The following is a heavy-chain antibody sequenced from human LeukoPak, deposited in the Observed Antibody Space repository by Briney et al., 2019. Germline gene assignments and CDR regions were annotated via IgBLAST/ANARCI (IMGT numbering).Heavy chain of an antibody. CDR2: INYSGST. D-gene: IGHD1-26*01. CDR1: GGSITSSTSY. CDR3: ARQGGSFAFDI. Sequence: PSETLSLTCNVSGGSITSSTSYWDWIRQPPGKGLEWIGSINYSGSTYYNPSLKSRVTISVDTSKNQFSLKLNSVTAADTAVYYCARQGGSFAFDIWGQGTMVTVSS. V-gene: IGHV4-39*01. J-gene: IGHJ3*02.